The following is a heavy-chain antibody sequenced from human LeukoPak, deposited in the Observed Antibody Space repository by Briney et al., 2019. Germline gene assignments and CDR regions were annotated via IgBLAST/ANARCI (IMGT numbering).Heavy chain of an antibody. CDR3: ARDHCSGGSCYSLADAFDI. D-gene: IGHD2-15*01. CDR2: KKQDGREK. V-gene: IGHV3-7*01. CDR1: GFTFSSHW. J-gene: IGHJ3*02. Sequence: GGSLRLSFAASGFTFSSHWISWVRQAPGKGLEWVANKKQDGREKYYVESVKGRFTISRDNAKNSLNLQMNSLRAEDTAVYYCARDHCSGGSCYSLADAFDIWGQGTMVTVSS.